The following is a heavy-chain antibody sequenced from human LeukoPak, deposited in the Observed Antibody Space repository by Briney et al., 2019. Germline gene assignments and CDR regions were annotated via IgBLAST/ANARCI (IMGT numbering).Heavy chain of an antibody. V-gene: IGHV3-23*01. J-gene: IGHJ4*02. CDR3: ARGASNDY. Sequence: GGSLRLSCGASGFIFSKYAMSWVRQAPGKGLEWVSAISGSGVYTYYADSVKGRFTISRDNSKNMIYLQMNSLRAEDTAVYYCARGASNDYWGQGTLVTVSS. CDR2: ISGSGVYT. CDR1: GFIFSKYA.